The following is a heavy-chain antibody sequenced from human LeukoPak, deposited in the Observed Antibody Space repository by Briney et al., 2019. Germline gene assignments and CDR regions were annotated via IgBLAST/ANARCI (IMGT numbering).Heavy chain of an antibody. CDR2: IRFDGRNI. Sequence: PGGSLRLSCAASGFTFSSYGMHWVRQAPGKGLEWVAFIRFDGRNIYYADSAKGRFTISRDNSKNTLYLQMNSLRGEDTAVYYCAKAVGYSSSYLGYWGQGTLVTVSS. V-gene: IGHV3-30*02. CDR1: GFTFSSYG. D-gene: IGHD6-13*01. J-gene: IGHJ4*02. CDR3: AKAVGYSSSYLGY.